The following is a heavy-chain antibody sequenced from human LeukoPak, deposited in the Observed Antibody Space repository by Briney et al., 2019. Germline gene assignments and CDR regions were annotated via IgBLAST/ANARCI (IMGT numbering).Heavy chain of an antibody. J-gene: IGHJ5*02. CDR2: IYYSGST. Sequence: SETLSLTCTVSGGSISDSNYCWGWIRQPPGRGLEWIANIYYSGSTYYSPSLKSRVTVSVDTSKNQFSLKLSSVTAADTAIYYCARQSTIAAAKIDPWGQGSLVTVSS. CDR1: GGSISDSNYC. V-gene: IGHV4-39*01. CDR3: ARQSTIAAAKIDP. D-gene: IGHD6-25*01.